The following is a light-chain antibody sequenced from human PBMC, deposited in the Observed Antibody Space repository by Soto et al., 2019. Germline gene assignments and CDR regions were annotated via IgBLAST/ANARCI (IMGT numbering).Light chain of an antibody. V-gene: IGKV3-15*01. CDR1: QSVSSN. CDR2: GAS. Sequence: EIAMTQSPATLSVSPGERATLSCRASQSVSSNLAWYQQKPGQAPRLLIYGASTRATGIPARFSGSGSGTEFTLTISSLQSEDFAVYYCQHYNNWPRTFGQGTKVEIQ. CDR3: QHYNNWPRT. J-gene: IGKJ1*01.